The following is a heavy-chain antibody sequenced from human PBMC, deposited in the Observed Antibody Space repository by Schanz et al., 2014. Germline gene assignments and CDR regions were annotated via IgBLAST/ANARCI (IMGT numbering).Heavy chain of an antibody. J-gene: IGHJ6*02. D-gene: IGHD2-2*01. CDR2: IYYSGST. V-gene: IGHV4-31*03. CDR3: ARHPAYCSSTTCPMDV. Sequence: QVQLQESGPGLVKPSQTLSLTCTVSGGSISSGGYYWSWIRQHPGKGLEWIGYIYYSGSTYYNPSLKSRVPISVATPKNQFSLSLTSVTAADTAVYYCARHPAYCSSTTCPMDVWGQGTTVTVSS. CDR1: GGSISSGGYY.